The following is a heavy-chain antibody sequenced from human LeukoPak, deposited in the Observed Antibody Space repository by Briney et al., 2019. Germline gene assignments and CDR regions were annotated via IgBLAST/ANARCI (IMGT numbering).Heavy chain of an antibody. CDR2: IYHSGST. V-gene: IGHV4-30-2*01. J-gene: IGHJ3*02. CDR1: GGSISSGGYS. Sequence: SETLSLTCAVSGGSISSGGYSGRWIRQPRGKGLEWIGYIYHSGSTYYNPSRKSRVTISVERSKNKFSLKRSSVTAADTAVYYCARDLDDYGDTSGAFYISGQGTMVTVSS. D-gene: IGHD4-23*01. CDR3: ARDLDDYGDTSGAFYI.